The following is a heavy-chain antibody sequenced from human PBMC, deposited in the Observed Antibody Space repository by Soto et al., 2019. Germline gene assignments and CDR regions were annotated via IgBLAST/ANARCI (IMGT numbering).Heavy chain of an antibody. V-gene: IGHV3-33*01. CDR3: ATVDNYYGSVF. CDR2: VWYAGTTK. Sequence: QVQLVESGGGVVQPGTSLRLSCAASGSTFSNYGMHWVRQAPGQGLAWVAVVWYAGTTKFYPDSVKGRFTISRDNSNNTLYLQMNSLRVEDTAVYYCATVDNYYGSVFWGQGTLVTVSS. CDR1: GSTFSNYG. J-gene: IGHJ4*02. D-gene: IGHD3-10*01.